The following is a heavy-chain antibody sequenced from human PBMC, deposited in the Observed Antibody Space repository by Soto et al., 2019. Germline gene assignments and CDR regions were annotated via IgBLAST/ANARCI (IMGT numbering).Heavy chain of an antibody. CDR1: GYSISSGDY. Sequence: SETLSLTCAVSGYSISSGDYWGWIRQAPGKGLEWIGSVYYSGSTHYEPSLRGRIAISVDTLKSQFSLRLTSVTAADTAMYFCARHISSYFDPWGQGIPVTVSS. CDR3: ARHISSYFDP. J-gene: IGHJ5*02. CDR2: VYYSGST. D-gene: IGHD2-21*01. V-gene: IGHV4-38-2*01.